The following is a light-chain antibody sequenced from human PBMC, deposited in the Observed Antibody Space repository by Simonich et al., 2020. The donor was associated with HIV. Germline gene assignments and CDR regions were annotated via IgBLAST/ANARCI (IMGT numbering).Light chain of an antibody. Sequence: QSALTQPASVSGSPGQSITISCTGTSSDIGGYNYVSWYQQHPGKAPKLIIYDVTTRPSGVSDRFSCSKSGNTASLTISGLQAEDEADYYCCSYAGSRVFGGGTKLTVL. V-gene: IGLV2-14*03. CDR1: SSDIGGYNY. CDR3: CSYAGSRV. J-gene: IGLJ3*02. CDR2: DVT.